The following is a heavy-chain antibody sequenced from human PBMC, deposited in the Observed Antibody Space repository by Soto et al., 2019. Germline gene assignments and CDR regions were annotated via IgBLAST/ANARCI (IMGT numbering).Heavy chain of an antibody. CDR1: GFTVSSNY. J-gene: IGHJ5*02. CDR3: ATGWDPNWFDP. V-gene: IGHV3-66*01. Sequence: PGESLKISCAASGFTVSSNYMSWVRQAPGKGLEWVSLIYSGGSTYYADSVKGRFTISRDNSMNTLYLQMNRLRAEDTAVYYCATGWDPNWFDPWGQGTLVTVSS. CDR2: IYSGGST. D-gene: IGHD1-26*01.